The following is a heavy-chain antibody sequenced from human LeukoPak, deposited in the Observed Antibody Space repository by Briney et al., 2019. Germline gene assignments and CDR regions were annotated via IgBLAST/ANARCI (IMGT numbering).Heavy chain of an antibody. D-gene: IGHD4-23*01. V-gene: IGHV3-66*02. CDR1: GVTVSSNY. J-gene: IGHJ4*02. CDR2: IYSGGST. CDR3: ARDPTVVTGGGYFDY. Sequence: GGSLRLSCAASGVTVSSNYMSWVRQAPGKGLEWVSVIYSGGSTYYADSVKGRFTISRDNSKNTLYLQMNSLRAEDTAVYYCARDPTVVTGGGYFDYWGQGPLVTVSS.